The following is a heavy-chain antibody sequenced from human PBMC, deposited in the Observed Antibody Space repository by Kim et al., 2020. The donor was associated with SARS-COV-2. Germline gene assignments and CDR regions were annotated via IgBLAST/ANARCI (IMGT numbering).Heavy chain of an antibody. CDR1: GFTFSSYA. CDR3: ARAAGDGYNSNFVY. J-gene: IGHJ4*02. V-gene: IGHV3-23*01. CDR2: ISGSGGSK. Sequence: GGSLRLSCAASGFTFSSYAMSWVRQAPGKGLEWVSAISGSGGSKYYADSVKGRFTISRDNYKNTLYLQMNSLRAEDTAVYYCARAAGDGYNSNFVYWGQGTLVTVSS. D-gene: IGHD5-12*01.